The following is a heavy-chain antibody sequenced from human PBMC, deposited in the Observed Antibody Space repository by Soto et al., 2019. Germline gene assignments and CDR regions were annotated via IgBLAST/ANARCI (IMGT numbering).Heavy chain of an antibody. V-gene: IGHV4-4*02. CDR2: IYHSGRT. CDR1: GVSVSSDYW. D-gene: IGHD1-26*01. CDR3: AKDRPSYGRNFDY. Sequence: QVQLQESGPGVVKPSGTLSLTCAVSGVSVSSDYWWSWVRLPPGKGLEWIGEIYHSGRTNYNPTLKSRDTISLDKTKNQLSLFLNSVTAADTAVYYCAKDRPSYGRNFDYWGQGTLVTVSS. J-gene: IGHJ4*02.